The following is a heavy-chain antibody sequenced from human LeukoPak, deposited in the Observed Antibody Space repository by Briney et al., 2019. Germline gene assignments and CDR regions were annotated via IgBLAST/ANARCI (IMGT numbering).Heavy chain of an antibody. CDR1: GFTFSSTW. CDR2: IKEDGGEK. D-gene: IGHD2-15*01. V-gene: IGHV3-7*01. CDR3: ARDFGYCRGGSCYTRMDV. J-gene: IGHJ6*03. Sequence: GGSLRLSCAASGFTFSSTWMSWVRQAPGKGLEWVSNIKEDGGEKNYVDSVKGGFIISSDYVKNSLYLQMYGLRDEDTAVYYGARDFGYCRGGSCYTRMDVWGKGTTVTVSS.